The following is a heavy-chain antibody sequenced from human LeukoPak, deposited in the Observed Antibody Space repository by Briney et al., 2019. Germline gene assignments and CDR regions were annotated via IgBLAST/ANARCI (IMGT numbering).Heavy chain of an antibody. D-gene: IGHD6-13*01. V-gene: IGHV3-66*01. Sequence: GGSLRLSCAASGFILSTYVMSWVRQAPGKGLEWVSVIYSGGSTYYADSVKGRFTISRDNSKNTLYLQMNSLRAEDTAVYYCARGGPAAGRFDYWGQGTLVTVSS. CDR1: GFILSTYV. J-gene: IGHJ4*02. CDR2: IYSGGST. CDR3: ARGGPAAGRFDY.